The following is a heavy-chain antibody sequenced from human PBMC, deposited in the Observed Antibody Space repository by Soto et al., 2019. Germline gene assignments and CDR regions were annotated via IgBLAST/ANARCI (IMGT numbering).Heavy chain of an antibody. Sequence: QVQLVQSGAEVKKPGASVKVSCRASGYTFTSYVISWVRQAPGQGLEWMGWISAYNGNTNFAQKLQGRVTMTTDTSTTTAYMELRSSRSDDTVVYYCARVVATVAGPYGMDVWGQGTTVTVSS. V-gene: IGHV1-18*01. CDR3: ARVVATVAGPYGMDV. CDR2: ISAYNGNT. CDR1: GYTFTSYV. D-gene: IGHD6-19*01. J-gene: IGHJ6*02.